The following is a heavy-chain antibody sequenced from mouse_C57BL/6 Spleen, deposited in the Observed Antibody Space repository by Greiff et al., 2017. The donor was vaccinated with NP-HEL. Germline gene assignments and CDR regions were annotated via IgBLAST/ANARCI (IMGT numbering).Heavy chain of an antibody. V-gene: IGHV1-82*01. CDR1: GYAFSSSW. J-gene: IGHJ2*01. Sequence: QVQLKESGPELVKPGASVKISCKASGYAFSSSWMNWVKQRPGKGLEWIGRIYPGDGDTNYNGKFKGKATLTADKSSSTAYMQLSSLTSEDSAVYVCESYYGIHFDYWGQGTTLTVSS. D-gene: IGHD1-1*01. CDR2: IYPGDGDT. CDR3: ESYYGIHFDY.